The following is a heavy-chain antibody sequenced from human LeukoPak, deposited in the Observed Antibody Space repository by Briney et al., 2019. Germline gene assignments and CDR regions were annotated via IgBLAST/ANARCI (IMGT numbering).Heavy chain of an antibody. CDR1: GYTFTSYA. CDR3: ARAPPMVRGVMSASWFDP. J-gene: IGHJ5*02. V-gene: IGHV1-3*03. Sequence: ASVKVSCKASGYTFTSYAMHWVRQAPGQRLGWMGWINAGNGNTKYSQEFQGRVTITRDTSASTAYMELSSLRSEDMAVYYCARAPPMVRGVMSASWFDPWGQGTLVTVS. D-gene: IGHD3-10*01. CDR2: INAGNGNT.